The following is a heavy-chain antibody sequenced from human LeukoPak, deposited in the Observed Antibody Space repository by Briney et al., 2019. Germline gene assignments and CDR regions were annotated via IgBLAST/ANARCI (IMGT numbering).Heavy chain of an antibody. J-gene: IGHJ4*02. V-gene: IGHV3-23*01. D-gene: IGHD6-19*01. CDR2: ISGSGGST. Sequence: GGSLRLSCAASGFTFSSYAMSWVRQAPGKGLEWVSAISGSGGSTYYADSVKGRFTISRDNSKNTLYLQMNSLRAEDTAVYYCAKDLSLLHSSGSVDYWGQGTLVTVSS. CDR1: GFTFSSYA. CDR3: AKDLSLLHSSGSVDY.